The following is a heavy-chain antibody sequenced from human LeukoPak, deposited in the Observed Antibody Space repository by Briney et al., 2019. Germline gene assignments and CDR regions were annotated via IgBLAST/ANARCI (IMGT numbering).Heavy chain of an antibody. CDR2: ISYDGSNK. V-gene: IGHV3-30*04. CDR3: ARDLAYYYDSSGYSFDY. J-gene: IGHJ4*02. Sequence: GGSLRLSCAASGFTFSSYAMHWVRQAPGKGLEWVAVISYDGSNKYYADSVKGRLTISRDNSKNTLYLQMNSLRAEDTAVYYCARDLAYYYDSSGYSFDYWGQGTLVTVSS. CDR1: GFTFSSYA. D-gene: IGHD3-22*01.